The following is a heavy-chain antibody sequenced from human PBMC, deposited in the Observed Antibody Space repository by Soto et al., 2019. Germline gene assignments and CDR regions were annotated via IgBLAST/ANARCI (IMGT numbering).Heavy chain of an antibody. D-gene: IGHD2-15*01. Sequence: VGSLRLSCAASGFTFSSYGIHCVRQAPGKGLEWVAVIWYDGSNKYYADSVKGRFTISRDNSKNTLYLQMNSLRAEDTAVYYCARDSGVVVADRSLDYWGQGTLVTVSS. J-gene: IGHJ4*02. V-gene: IGHV3-33*01. CDR2: IWYDGSNK. CDR3: ARDSGVVVADRSLDY. CDR1: GFTFSSYG.